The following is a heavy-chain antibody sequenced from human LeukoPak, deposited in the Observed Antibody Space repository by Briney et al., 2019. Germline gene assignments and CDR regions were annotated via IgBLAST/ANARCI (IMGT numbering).Heavy chain of an antibody. J-gene: IGHJ4*02. V-gene: IGHV3-23*01. D-gene: IGHD2-8*01. CDR3: AKELYGNPSGY. CDR1: GFTLRSSA. CDR2: ISGDGGTI. Sequence: GSLRLSCAASGFTLRSSAMSWVRQAPGKGLEWVSAISGDGGTISYAASVRGRFTISRDNAKNTLFLQMSSLRAGDTALYYCAKELYGNPSGYWGQGTRVTVSS.